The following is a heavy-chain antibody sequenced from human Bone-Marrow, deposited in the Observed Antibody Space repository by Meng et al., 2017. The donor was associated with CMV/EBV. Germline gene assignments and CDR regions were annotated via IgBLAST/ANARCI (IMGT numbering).Heavy chain of an antibody. CDR1: GYY. Sequence: GYYWGWIRQPPGQGLEWIGEINHSGSTNYHPSLKSRVTISVDTSKNQFSLKLSSVTAADTAVYYCARTRHYDYVWGSYRPTMNWFDPWGQGTLVTVSS. D-gene: IGHD3-16*02. V-gene: IGHV4-34*01. CDR3: ARTRHYDYVWGSYRPTMNWFDP. CDR2: INHSGST. J-gene: IGHJ5*02.